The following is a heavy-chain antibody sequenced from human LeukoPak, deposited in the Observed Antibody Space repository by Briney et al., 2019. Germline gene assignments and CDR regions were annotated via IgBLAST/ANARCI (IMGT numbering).Heavy chain of an antibody. D-gene: IGHD2-15*01. V-gene: IGHV1-69*06. CDR3: ASDGGLPTQNWFDP. J-gene: IGHJ5*02. CDR1: GGTFSSYA. Sequence: GASVKLSCKASGGTFSSYAISWVRQAPGQGLEWMGGIIPIFGTANYAQKFQGRVTITADNSTSTAYMELSSLRSEDTAVYYCASDGGLPTQNWFDPWGQGTLVTVSS. CDR2: IIPIFGTA.